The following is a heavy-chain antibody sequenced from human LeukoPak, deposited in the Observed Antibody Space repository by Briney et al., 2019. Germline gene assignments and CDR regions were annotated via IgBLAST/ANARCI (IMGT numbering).Heavy chain of an antibody. CDR2: INPNSGGT. CDR3: ARGYYDNSGYYY. CDR1: GYTFTGYY. J-gene: IGHJ4*02. D-gene: IGHD3-22*01. Sequence: GASVKVSCKASGYTFTGYYMHWVRQAPGQGFEWMGWINPNSGGTNYAQKFQGRVTMTRDTSISTAYMELSRLRSDDTAVYHCARGYYDNSGYYYWGQGTLVTVSS. V-gene: IGHV1-2*02.